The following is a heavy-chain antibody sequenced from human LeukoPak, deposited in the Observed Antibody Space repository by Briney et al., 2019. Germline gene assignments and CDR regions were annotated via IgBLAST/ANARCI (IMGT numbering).Heavy chain of an antibody. CDR3: AKVTVCYGCYFDY. CDR1: GYTFSSHG. Sequence: GGSLRLSCAASGYTFSSHGMTWVRQAPGKGLEWVSTINGAGDNTNYAETVKSRFTISRDNSKNTVYLQMNSLRAEDTAIYYCAKVTVCYGCYFDYWGQGTLVTVSS. D-gene: IGHD3-16*01. J-gene: IGHJ4*02. CDR2: INGAGDNT. V-gene: IGHV3-23*01.